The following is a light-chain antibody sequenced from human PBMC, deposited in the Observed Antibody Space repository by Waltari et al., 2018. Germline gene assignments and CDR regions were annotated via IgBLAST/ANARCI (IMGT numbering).Light chain of an antibody. CDR2: GAS. Sequence: EIVMTQSPATLSVSPGERATLSCSASQSVSSNSAWYQQKPGQAPRPLIYGASTRATGIPARFSGSESGTEFTRTVSSLQSEGFAVYYCQQYNNWPPWTFGQGTKVEIK. J-gene: IGKJ1*01. CDR3: QQYNNWPPWT. V-gene: IGKV3-15*01. CDR1: QSVSSN.